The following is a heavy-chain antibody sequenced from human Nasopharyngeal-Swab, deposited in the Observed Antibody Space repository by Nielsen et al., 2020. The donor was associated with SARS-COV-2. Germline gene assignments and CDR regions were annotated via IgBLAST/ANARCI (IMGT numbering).Heavy chain of an antibody. Sequence: WVRPAPGQGLEWLGRINPNSGGTNYAQKFQGRVTMTRDTSISTAYMELSRPRSDDTAVYYCARERDGDIVVVPAAMRYYYYGMDVWGQGTTVTVSS. CDR3: ARERDGDIVVVPAAMRYYYYGMDV. V-gene: IGHV1-2*06. D-gene: IGHD2-2*01. CDR2: INPNSGGT. J-gene: IGHJ6*02.